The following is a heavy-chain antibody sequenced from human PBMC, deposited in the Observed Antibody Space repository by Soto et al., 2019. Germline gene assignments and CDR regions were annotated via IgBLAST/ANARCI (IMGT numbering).Heavy chain of an antibody. V-gene: IGHV1-46*01. CDR1: GYTFTTYY. D-gene: IGHD2-15*01. Sequence: QVQLVQSGAEVKQPGASVKVSCTASGYTFTTYYMHWVRQAPGQGLEWMGIINPNGGSTTYAQTVQGRVTITRDTSTRTVSMEMGRLRSEDTAVYYCARGDRGGTWFFDLWGRGSLVIVSS. CDR3: ARGDRGGTWFFDL. J-gene: IGHJ2*01. CDR2: INPNGGST.